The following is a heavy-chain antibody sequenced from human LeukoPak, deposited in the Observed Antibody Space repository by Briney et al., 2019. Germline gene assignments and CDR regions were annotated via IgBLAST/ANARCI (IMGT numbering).Heavy chain of an antibody. J-gene: IGHJ4*02. CDR2: ISGSGGST. CDR3: AKDAAAGTLFRGYYFDY. V-gene: IGHV3-23*01. CDR1: GFTFSSYA. Sequence: GGSLRLSCAASGFTFSSYAMSWVRQAPGKGLEWVSAISGSGGSTYYADSVKGRFTISGDNSKNTLYLQMNSLRAEDTAVYYCAKDAAAGTLFRGYYFDYWGQGTLVTVSS. D-gene: IGHD6-13*01.